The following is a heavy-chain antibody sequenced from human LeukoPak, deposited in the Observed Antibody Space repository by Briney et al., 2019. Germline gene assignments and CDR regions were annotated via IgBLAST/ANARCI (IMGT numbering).Heavy chain of an antibody. J-gene: IGHJ4*02. CDR1: GGSISSSNYY. V-gene: IGHV4-39*01. CDR2: ISYSGST. CDR3: AKSNGYGLIDY. Sequence: SETLSLTCTVSGGSISSSNYYWGWIRQPPGKGLEWIGSISYSGSTYYNPSLKSRVTISVDTSKNQFSLKLSSVTAADTAMYYCAKSNGYGLIDYWGQGTLVTVSS. D-gene: IGHD5-12*01.